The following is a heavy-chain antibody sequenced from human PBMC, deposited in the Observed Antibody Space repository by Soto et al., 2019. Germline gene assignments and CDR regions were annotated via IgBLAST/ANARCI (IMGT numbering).Heavy chain of an antibody. D-gene: IGHD2-2*01. CDR2: ITGSGGST. Sequence: GGSLRLSCAASGFTFSSYAMTWVRQAPGKGLEYVSSITGSGGSTYYADSVRGRFTISRDNSKNTLFVQMNSLRAEDTAIYYYAKGGSSSSCPPTGLAPGGKEPRVTFP. CDR1: GFTFSSYA. CDR3: AKGGSSSSCPPTGLAP. J-gene: IGHJ5*02. V-gene: IGHV3-23*01.